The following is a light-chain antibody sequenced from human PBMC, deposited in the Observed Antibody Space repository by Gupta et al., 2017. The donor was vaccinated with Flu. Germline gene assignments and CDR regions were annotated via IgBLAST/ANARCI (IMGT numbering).Light chain of an antibody. CDR1: GSNIGINP. CDR2: NSS. J-gene: IGLJ3*02. V-gene: IGLV1-44*01. CDR3: AAWDDSLNGPV. Sequence: SVLSQPPSASGPPGQRVTISCSGGGSNIGINPVSWYQQLPRTAPKLVIYNSSQRPSGVPDRFSGSKSGTSASLAISSLQSEDEADYYCAAWDDSLNGPVFGGGTKLTVL.